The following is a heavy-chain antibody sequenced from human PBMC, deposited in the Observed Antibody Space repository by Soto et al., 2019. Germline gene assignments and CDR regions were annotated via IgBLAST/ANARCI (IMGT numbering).Heavy chain of an antibody. V-gene: IGHV4-4*07. Sequence: SETLSLTCNVSGDSIGRFYWSWIRQSAEKGLEWIGRVYSTGGTAYNPALKGRVTISLDRSNNHVSLEMNSVTAADTAVYFCARDLSGTGLDIWGRGTRVTVS. CDR2: VYSTGGT. J-gene: IGHJ6*02. CDR3: ARDLSGTGLDI. CDR1: GDSIGRFY. D-gene: IGHD1-26*01.